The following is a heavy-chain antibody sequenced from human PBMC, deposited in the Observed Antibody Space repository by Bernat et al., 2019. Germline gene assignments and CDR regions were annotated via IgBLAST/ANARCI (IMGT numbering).Heavy chain of an antibody. D-gene: IGHD4-17*01. CDR2: ISAYNGNT. CDR1: GYNFNSYG. CDR3: AGDRPMTTVTTGAYYYYYMDV. Sequence: QVQLVQSGAEVKKPGASVKVSCKASGYNFNSYGISWVRQAPGQGLEWMGWISAYNGNTNYAQKLQGRVTMTTDTSTSTAYMELRSLRSDDTAVYYCAGDRPMTTVTTGAYYYYYMDVWGKGTTVTVSS. J-gene: IGHJ6*03. V-gene: IGHV1-18*01.